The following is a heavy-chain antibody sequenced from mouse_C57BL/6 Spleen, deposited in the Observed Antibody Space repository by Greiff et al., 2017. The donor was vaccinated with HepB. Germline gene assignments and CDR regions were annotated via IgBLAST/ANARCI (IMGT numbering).Heavy chain of an antibody. V-gene: IGHV1-82*01. CDR3: ARGGSQFAY. Sequence: QVQLQQSGPELVKPGASVKISCKASGYAFSSSWMNWVKQRPGKGLEWIGRIYPGDGDTNYNGTFKGNATLTADKSSSTAYMQLSSLTSEDSAVYYCARGGSQFAYWGQGALVTVSA. CDR1: GYAFSSSW. J-gene: IGHJ3*01. CDR2: IYPGDGDT.